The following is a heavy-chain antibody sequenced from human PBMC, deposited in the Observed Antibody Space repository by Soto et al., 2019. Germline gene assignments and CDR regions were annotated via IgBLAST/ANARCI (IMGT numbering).Heavy chain of an antibody. J-gene: IGHJ4*02. CDR3: ATDPPPYGVYQHRRYYFDD. V-gene: IGHV1-24*01. CDR2: FDPEDGET. Sequence: ASVKVSCKVSGYTLTELSMHWVRQAPGKGLEWMGGFDPEDGETIYAQKFQGRVTMTEDTSTDTAYMELSSLRSEDTAVYYCATDPPPYGVYQHRRYYFDDWGQGTLVNVSS. CDR1: GYTLTELS. D-gene: IGHD4-17*01.